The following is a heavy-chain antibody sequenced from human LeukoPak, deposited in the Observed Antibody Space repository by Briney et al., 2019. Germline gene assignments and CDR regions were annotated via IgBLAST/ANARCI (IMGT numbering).Heavy chain of an antibody. J-gene: IGHJ6*02. CDR3: ARTYHTMVRLMDV. CDR1: GGSFNRYY. V-gene: IGHV4-34*01. D-gene: IGHD3-10*01. Sequence: SETLSLTCAVYGGSFNRYYWSWIRQPPGKGLEWIGEINHSGSTNYNPSLKSRVTISVDTSKNQFSLKLSSVTAADTAVYYCARTYHTMVRLMDVWSQGTTVTVSS. CDR2: INHSGST.